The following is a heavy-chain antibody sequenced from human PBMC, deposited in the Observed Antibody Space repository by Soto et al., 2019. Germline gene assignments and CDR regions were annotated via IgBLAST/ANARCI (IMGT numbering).Heavy chain of an antibody. CDR1: GFTVSSNY. CDR3: ARAWWSSSRWFDP. CDR2: IYSGGTT. V-gene: IGHV3-53*02. J-gene: IGHJ5*02. Sequence: EVQLVETGGGLIQPGGSLRLSCEVTGFTVSSNYMSWVRQAPGKGREWVSVIYSGGTTYSADSVKGRFTISRDDSKNTLYLQMNSLRAEDTAVYYCARAWWSSSRWFDPWGQGTLVTVSS. D-gene: IGHD6-6*01.